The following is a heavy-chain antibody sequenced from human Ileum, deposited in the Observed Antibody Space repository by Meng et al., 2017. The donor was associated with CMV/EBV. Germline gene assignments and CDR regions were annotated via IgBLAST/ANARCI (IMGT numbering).Heavy chain of an antibody. CDR1: GLSVTNAW. CDR2: IKPNSAGGTA. J-gene: IGHJ4*02. V-gene: IGHV3-15*01. D-gene: IGHD1-7*01. Sequence: GESLMISCASSGLSVTNAWMSWVRQAPGKGLEWIGRIKPNSAGGTADYAAPVKGRFTISRDDSKNTLYLQMNSLQSEDTAVYYCTPNYLDYWGQGTLVTVSS. CDR3: TPNYLDY.